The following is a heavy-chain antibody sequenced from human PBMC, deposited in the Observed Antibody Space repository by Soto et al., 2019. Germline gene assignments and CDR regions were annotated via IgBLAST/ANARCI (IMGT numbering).Heavy chain of an antibody. V-gene: IGHV4-39*01. D-gene: IGHD3-3*01. CDR2: IFYSGIT. CDR1: GGPISSTAYH. Sequence: PSETLSLTCTVSGGPISSTAYHWGWVRWPPGQGLEWIGNIFYSGITYYNPSLKSRVTMSVDTSTNQFSLNLNSVTAADTALYYCAKLPAISATDFYAMDVWGQGTTVTVSS. CDR3: AKLPAISATDFYAMDV. J-gene: IGHJ6*02.